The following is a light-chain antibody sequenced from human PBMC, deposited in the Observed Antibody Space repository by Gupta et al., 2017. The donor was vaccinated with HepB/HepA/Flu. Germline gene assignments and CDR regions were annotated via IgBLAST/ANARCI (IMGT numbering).Light chain of an antibody. CDR1: QSISSW. V-gene: IGKV1-5*03. J-gene: IGKJ4*02. CDR3: QQYNSSFGS. CDR2: KAS. Sequence: DSQMTQSPSTLSASVGDRVTITCRASQSISSWLAWYQQKPGKTPKLLIYKASSLESGVPSRFSGSGSGTEFTLTISRLQPDDFATYYCQQYNSSFGSFGRGTKVEIK.